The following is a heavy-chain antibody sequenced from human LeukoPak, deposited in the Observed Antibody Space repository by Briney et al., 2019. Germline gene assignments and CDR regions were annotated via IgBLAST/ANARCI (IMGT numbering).Heavy chain of an antibody. D-gene: IGHD3-22*01. J-gene: IGHJ4*02. CDR3: ASVGPYDSSGYYYWSFDY. CDR2: INPNSGGT. V-gene: IGHV1-2*02. CDR1: GYTFTGYY. Sequence: ASVKVSCKASGYTFTGYYMHWVRQAPGQGLEWMGWINPNSGGTNYAQKFQGRVTMTRDTSISTAYMELSRLRSDDTAVYYCASVGPYDSSGYYYWSFDYWGQGTLVTVPS.